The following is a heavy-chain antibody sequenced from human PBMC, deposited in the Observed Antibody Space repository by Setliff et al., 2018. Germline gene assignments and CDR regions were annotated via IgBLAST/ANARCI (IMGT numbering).Heavy chain of an antibody. V-gene: IGHV4-59*01. CDR3: ARHRGASFDS. CDR2: VHYSGST. CDR1: GGFFTGFY. J-gene: IGHJ4*02. D-gene: IGHD3-10*01. Sequence: LSLTCSVSGGFFTGFYWSWLRQSPGKGPEWIGYVHYSGSTLYTPSLKSRVTISLDTSKNQINLSLSSLTAADTAVYYCARHRGASFDSWGRGVLVTVSS.